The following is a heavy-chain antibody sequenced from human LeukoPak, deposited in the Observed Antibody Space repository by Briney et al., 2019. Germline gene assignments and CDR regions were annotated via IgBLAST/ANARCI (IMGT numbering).Heavy chain of an antibody. CDR3: ARSGLRYFDWYFDY. V-gene: IGHV1-2*02. CDR1: GYTFTGYY. CDR2: INPNSGGT. Sequence: GASVKVSCKASGYTFTGYYMHWVRQAPGQGLEWMGWINPNSGGTNYAQKFQGRVTMTRDTSISTAYMELSRLRSDDTAAYYCARSGLRYFDWYFDYWGQGTLVTVSS. J-gene: IGHJ4*02. D-gene: IGHD3-9*01.